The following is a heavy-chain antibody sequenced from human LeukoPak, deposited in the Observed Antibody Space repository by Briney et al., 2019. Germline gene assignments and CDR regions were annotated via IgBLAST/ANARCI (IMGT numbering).Heavy chain of an antibody. D-gene: IGHD5-24*01. CDR3: ARQSTPHGNFDY. Sequence: GGSLRLSCAAPGFTLTNYAMHWVRQPAGEGLEWVSALGTAGDTFYPGSVKGRFSISRDNAKKSLFLQKNSLRVEDTAIYYCARQSTPHGNFDYWGQGTLVTVSS. J-gene: IGHJ4*02. CDR2: LGTAGDT. V-gene: IGHV3-13*01. CDR1: GFTLTNYA.